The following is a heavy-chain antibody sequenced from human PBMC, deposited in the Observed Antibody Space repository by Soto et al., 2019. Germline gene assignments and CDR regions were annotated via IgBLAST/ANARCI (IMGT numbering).Heavy chain of an antibody. CDR2: IYYSGST. V-gene: IGHV4-30-4*01. D-gene: IGHD6-13*01. Sequence: SETLSLTCTVSGGSISSGDYYWSWIRQPPGKGLEWIGYIYYSGSTYYNPSLKSRVTISVDTSKNQFSLKLSSVTAADTAVYYCARAAESSSWDTLAVAAFDIWGQGTMVTVSS. J-gene: IGHJ3*02. CDR3: ARAAESSSWDTLAVAAFDI. CDR1: GGSISSGDYY.